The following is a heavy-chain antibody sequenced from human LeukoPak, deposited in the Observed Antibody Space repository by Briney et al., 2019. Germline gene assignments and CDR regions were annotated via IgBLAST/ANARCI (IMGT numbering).Heavy chain of an antibody. D-gene: IGHD3-10*01. CDR3: ARENLYGGYGMDV. Sequence: GGSLRLSCAASGFTFSSYAMSWVRQAPGKGLEWVSSISSSSSYIYYADSVKGRFTISRDNAKNSLYLQMNSLRAEDTAVYYCARENLYGGYGMDVWGQGTTVTVSS. V-gene: IGHV3-21*01. CDR2: ISSSSSYI. J-gene: IGHJ6*02. CDR1: GFTFSSYA.